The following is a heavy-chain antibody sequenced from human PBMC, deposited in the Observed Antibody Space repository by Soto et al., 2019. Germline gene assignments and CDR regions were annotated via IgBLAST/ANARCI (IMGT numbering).Heavy chain of an antibody. CDR3: AKGVGGVRGTIDY. J-gene: IGHJ4*02. Sequence: QVQLVESGGGVVQPGRSLRLSCAASGFTFSSYGMHWVRQAPGKGLEWVAVISYDGSNKYYADSVKDRFTISRDNSKNTLYLQMNSLRAEDTAVYYCAKGVGGVRGTIDYWGQGTLVTVSS. CDR1: GFTFSSYG. D-gene: IGHD1-1*01. V-gene: IGHV3-30*18. CDR2: ISYDGSNK.